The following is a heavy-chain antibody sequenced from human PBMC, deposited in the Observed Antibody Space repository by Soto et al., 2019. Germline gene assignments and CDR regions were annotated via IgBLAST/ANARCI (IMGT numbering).Heavy chain of an antibody. CDR3: AGGTDGKKVAY. CDR1: GGSVSSEHYY. V-gene: IGHV4-61*03. Sequence: QVQLQESGPGLVKSSETLSLTCTVSGGSVSSEHYYWNWIRQAPGKGLEWIGYFFYTGSTNYNPSLESRLTMSVVMSKNHFSLKLSSVTAADTAVYYCAGGTDGKKVAYWGQGTLVTVSS. J-gene: IGHJ4*02. CDR2: FFYTGST. D-gene: IGHD5-12*01.